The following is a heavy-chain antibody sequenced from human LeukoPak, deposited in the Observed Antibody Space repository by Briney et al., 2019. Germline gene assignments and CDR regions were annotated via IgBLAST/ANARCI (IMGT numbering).Heavy chain of an antibody. CDR1: GGSFSGYY. CDR2: INHSGST. Sequence: PSETLSLTCAVYGGSFSGYYWSWIRQPPGKGLEWIGEINHSGSTNYNPSLKSRVTISVDTSKNQFSLKLSSVTAAGMAVYYCARGVGSNLLQGVHPWGQGTLVTVSS. J-gene: IGHJ5*02. CDR3: ARGVGSNLLQGVHP. D-gene: IGHD4-23*01. V-gene: IGHV4-34*01.